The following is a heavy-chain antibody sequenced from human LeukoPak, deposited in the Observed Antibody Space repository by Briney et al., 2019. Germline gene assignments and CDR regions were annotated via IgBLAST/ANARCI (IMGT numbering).Heavy chain of an antibody. D-gene: IGHD2-15*01. CDR2: INNDGSGT. CDR1: GFTLSSYW. Sequence: GGSLRLSCAASGFTLSSYWMHWVRQAPGKGPVWVSRINNDGSGTTYADSVKGRFTISRDDAKNTLYLQMNSLRAEDTAVYYCVRGGESTWSWGQGTLVTVSS. J-gene: IGHJ5*02. CDR3: VRGGESTWS. V-gene: IGHV3-74*01.